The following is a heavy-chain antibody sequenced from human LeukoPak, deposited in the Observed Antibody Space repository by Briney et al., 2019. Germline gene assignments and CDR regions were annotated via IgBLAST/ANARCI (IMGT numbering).Heavy chain of an antibody. D-gene: IGHD2-15*01. CDR1: GFSFNSYG. CDR3: ARGGDILDF. V-gene: IGHV3-33*01. J-gene: IGHJ4*02. Sequence: PGGSLRLSCVASGFSFNSYGMHWVRQAPGKGLEWVAVIWYDGSNKYYADSMKGRVTISRDNSKNTLYMQMNSLRADDTAVYCCARGGDILDFWGQGTLVTVSS. CDR2: IWYDGSNK.